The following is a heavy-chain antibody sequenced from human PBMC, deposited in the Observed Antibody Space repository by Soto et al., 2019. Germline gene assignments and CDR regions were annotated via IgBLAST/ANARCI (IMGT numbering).Heavy chain of an antibody. D-gene: IGHD1-1*01. CDR2: IYYSGST. CDR3: ARSTTKYGMDV. Sequence: SETLSLTCAVSGGSISSYYWSWIRQPPGKGLEWIGYIYYSGSTNYNPSLKSRVTISVDTSKNQFSLKLSSVTAADTAVYYCARSTTKYGMDVWGQGTTVTVSS. J-gene: IGHJ6*02. CDR1: GGSISSYY. V-gene: IGHV4-59*08.